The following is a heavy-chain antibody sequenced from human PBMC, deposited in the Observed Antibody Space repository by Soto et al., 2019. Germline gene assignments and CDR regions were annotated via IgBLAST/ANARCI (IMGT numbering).Heavy chain of an antibody. D-gene: IGHD3-3*01. CDR1: GFTFSSYG. V-gene: IGHV3-33*01. J-gene: IGHJ6*02. CDR2: IWYDGSNK. CDR3: ARGGVLRFLEWFEQYYYYGMDV. Sequence: GGSLRLSCAASGFTFSSYGMHWVRQAPGKGLEWVAVIWYDGSNKYYADSVKGRFTISRDNSKNTLYLQMNSLRAEDTAVYYCARGGVLRFLEWFEQYYYYGMDVWGQGTTVTVSS.